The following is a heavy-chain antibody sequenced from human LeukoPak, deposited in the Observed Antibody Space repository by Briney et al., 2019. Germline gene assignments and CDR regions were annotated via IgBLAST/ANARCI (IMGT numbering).Heavy chain of an antibody. V-gene: IGHV1-2*02. CDR2: INPNSGGT. CDR3: ARDRGGWELTVRDYYYYYMDV. D-gene: IGHD1-26*01. CDR1: GYTFTGYY. Sequence: ASVKVSCKASGYTFTGYYIHWVRQAPGQGLEWMGWINPNSGGTNYAQKFQGRVTMTRDTSISTAYMELSRLRSDDTAVYYCARDRGGWELTVRDYYYYYMDVWGKGTTVTVSS. J-gene: IGHJ6*03.